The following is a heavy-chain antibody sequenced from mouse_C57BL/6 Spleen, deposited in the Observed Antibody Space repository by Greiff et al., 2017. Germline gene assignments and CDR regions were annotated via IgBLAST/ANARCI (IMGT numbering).Heavy chain of an antibody. D-gene: IGHD2-14*01. Sequence: EVQVLESGAGLVKPGASLKLSCAASGYTFSSYAMPWVRQTPEKSLEWVATISAGGSYTYYPENVKGRFTLSRDNATNNLYLQMSHLTSEDTAVYYCGGSSYDRAMDYWGQGTSVTVSS. V-gene: IGHV5-4*01. CDR1: GYTFSSYA. CDR2: ISAGGSYT. J-gene: IGHJ4*01. CDR3: GGSSYDRAMDY.